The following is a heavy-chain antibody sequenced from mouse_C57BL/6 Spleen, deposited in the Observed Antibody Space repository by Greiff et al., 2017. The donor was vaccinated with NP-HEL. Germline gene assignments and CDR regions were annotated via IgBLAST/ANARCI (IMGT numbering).Heavy chain of an antibody. CDR2: IDPSDSYT. CDR1: GYTFTSYW. J-gene: IGHJ2*01. CDR3: ARKDYGSHY. Sequence: QVQLQQPGAELVMPGASVKLSCKASGYTFTSYWMHWVKQRPGQGLEWIGEIDPSDSYTNYNQKFKGKSTVTVDKSSSTAYMQLSSLTSEDSAVYYCARKDYGSHYWGQGTTLTVSS. D-gene: IGHD1-1*01. V-gene: IGHV1-69*01.